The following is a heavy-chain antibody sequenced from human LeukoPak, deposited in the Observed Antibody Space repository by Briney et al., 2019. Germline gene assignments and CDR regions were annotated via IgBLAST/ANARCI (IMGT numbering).Heavy chain of an antibody. D-gene: IGHD3-22*01. CDR3: ARGLEKYYYDSSGYLDY. J-gene: IGHJ4*02. V-gene: IGHV1-18*01. CDR2: ISGYNGNT. CDR1: GYTLTSYG. Sequence: ASVKVSCKASGYTLTSYGISWVRQAPGQGLEWMGWISGYNGNTNYAQKLQGRVTMTTDTSTGTAYMELKSLRSDDTAVYYCARGLEKYYYDSSGYLDYWGQGTLVTVSS.